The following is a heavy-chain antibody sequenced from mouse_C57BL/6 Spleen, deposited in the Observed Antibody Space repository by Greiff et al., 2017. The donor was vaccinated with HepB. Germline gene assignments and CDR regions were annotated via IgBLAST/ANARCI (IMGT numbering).Heavy chain of an antibody. Sequence: DVKLVESGADLVKPGGSLKLSCAASGFTFSSYGMSWVRQTPDKRLEWVATISSGGSYTYYPDSVKGRFTISRDNAKNTLYLQMSRLRSEDTAMYYCARRETAQATGFAYWGQGTLVTVSA. CDR3: ARRETAQATGFAY. CDR1: GFTFSSYG. J-gene: IGHJ3*01. CDR2: ISSGGSYT. V-gene: IGHV5-6*02. D-gene: IGHD3-2*02.